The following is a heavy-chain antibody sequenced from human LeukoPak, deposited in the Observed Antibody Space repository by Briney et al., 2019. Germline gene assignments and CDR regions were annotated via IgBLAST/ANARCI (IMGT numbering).Heavy chain of an antibody. D-gene: IGHD1-26*01. CDR3: ARLVGPGWFDP. CDR2: IYHSGST. V-gene: IGHV4-38-2*01. J-gene: IGHJ5*02. CDR1: GYSISCGYY. Sequence: SETLSLTCAVSGYSISCGYYWGWIRQPPGKGLEWIGSIYHSGSTYYNPSLKSRVTISVDTSKNQFSLKLSSVTAADTAVYYCARLVGPGWFDPWGQGTLVTVSS.